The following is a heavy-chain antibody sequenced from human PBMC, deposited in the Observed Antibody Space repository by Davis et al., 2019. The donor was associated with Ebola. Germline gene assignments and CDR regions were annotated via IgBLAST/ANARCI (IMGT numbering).Heavy chain of an antibody. Sequence: GESLKISCSASGFTFNNYAMHWVRQAPGRGLDFVSGINDNGGTTHYADSVKGRFTISRDDSRSTVYLQMSSMTVGDTALYYCVKDRRWSYAFDTWGKGTMVTISS. V-gene: IGHV3-64D*06. CDR2: INDNGGTT. D-gene: IGHD3-10*01. CDR3: VKDRRWSYAFDT. J-gene: IGHJ3*02. CDR1: GFTFNNYA.